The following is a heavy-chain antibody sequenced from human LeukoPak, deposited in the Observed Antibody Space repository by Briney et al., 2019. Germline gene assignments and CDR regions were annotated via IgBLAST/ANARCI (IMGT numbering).Heavy chain of an antibody. CDR1: GISFSDSY. V-gene: IGHV3-11*04. CDR2: ISGSGSDI. CDR3: ARDDGIQLWSDY. D-gene: IGHD5-18*01. Sequence: GGSLRLSCVVSGISFSDSYRTWIRQTPGKGLEWLAYISGSGSDICYADSVKGRFTISRDNAKNSLYLQMNSLRAEDTAVYYCARDDGIQLWSDYWGQGTLVTVSS. J-gene: IGHJ4*02.